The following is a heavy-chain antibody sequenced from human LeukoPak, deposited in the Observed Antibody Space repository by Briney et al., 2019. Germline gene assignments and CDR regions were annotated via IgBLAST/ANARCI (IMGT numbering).Heavy chain of an antibody. CDR3: ASDHSGWLGLGY. CDR2: IYAGGRS. V-gene: IGHV4-61*02. J-gene: IGHJ4*02. D-gene: IGHD6-19*01. CDR1: GGSISGGSHY. Sequence: SQTLSLTCTVSGGSISGGSHYWNWIRQPAGKGLEWIGRIYAGGRSNYNPSLRSRVTISVDTSKNQFSLRLSSVTATDTGVYYCASDHSGWLGLGYWGQGTLVSVSS.